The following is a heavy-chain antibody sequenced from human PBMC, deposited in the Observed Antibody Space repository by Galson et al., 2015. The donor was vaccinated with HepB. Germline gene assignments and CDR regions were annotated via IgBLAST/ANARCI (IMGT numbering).Heavy chain of an antibody. CDR2: TYYRSKWYN. CDR1: GDSVSSVGAS. J-gene: IGHJ4*02. V-gene: IGHV6-1*01. D-gene: IGHD2-21*01. Sequence: CAISGDSVSSVGASWNWFRQSPSRGLEWLGKTYYRSKWYNESTVSVKGRININPDTSKNQLSLQLNSVTPEDTAVYYCASLRGQGIVDFWGQGTLVIVSS. CDR3: ASLRGQGIVDF.